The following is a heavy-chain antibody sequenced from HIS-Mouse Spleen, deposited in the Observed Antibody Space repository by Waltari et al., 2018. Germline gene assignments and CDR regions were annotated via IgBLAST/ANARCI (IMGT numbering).Heavy chain of an antibody. D-gene: IGHD6-13*01. Sequence: QVQLQQWGAGLLKPSETLSLTCAVYGGSFSGYYWSWIRQPPGKGLEWMGEINQSGSTNYNPSLKSRVTISVDTSKNQFSLKLSSVTAADTAVYYCAREIPYSSSWYDWYFDLWGRGTLVTVSS. CDR1: GGSFSGYY. CDR3: AREIPYSSSWYDWYFDL. V-gene: IGHV4-34*01. J-gene: IGHJ2*01. CDR2: INQSGST.